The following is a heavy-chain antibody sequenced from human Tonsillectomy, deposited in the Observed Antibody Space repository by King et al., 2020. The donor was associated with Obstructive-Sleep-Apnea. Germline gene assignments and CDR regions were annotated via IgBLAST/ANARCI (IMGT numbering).Heavy chain of an antibody. CDR2: ITPIFGTT. V-gene: IGHV1-69*19. CDR1: GGPFRGYP. J-gene: IGHJ3*02. CDR3: ARAEACRGGRDCDEPALDI. D-gene: IGHD2-15*01. Sequence: VQLVQSGAEVKKPGSSVKVSCKASGGPFRGYPFHWVRQAPGKGLEWMGGITPIFGTTNYARNFQGRVTITADESTTTAYMELSSLTYEDTAVYYCARAEACRGGRDCDEPALDIWGHGTLVTVSS.